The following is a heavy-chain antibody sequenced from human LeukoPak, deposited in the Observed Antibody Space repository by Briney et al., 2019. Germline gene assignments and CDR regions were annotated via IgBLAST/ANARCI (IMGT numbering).Heavy chain of an antibody. CDR1: GFTFSSDG. J-gene: IGHJ5*02. D-gene: IGHD3-10*01. CDR2: IRYDGSNK. Sequence: GGSLRLSCAASGFTFSSDGMHWVRQAPGKGLEWVAFIRYDGSNKYYADSVKGRFTISRDNAKNTLYLQMNSLRAEDTAVYYCARAYGFGAGSYYPWGQGTLVTVSS. V-gene: IGHV3-30*02. CDR3: ARAYGFGAGSYYP.